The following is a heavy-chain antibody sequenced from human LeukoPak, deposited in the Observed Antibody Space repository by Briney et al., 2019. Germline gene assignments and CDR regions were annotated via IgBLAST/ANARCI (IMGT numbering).Heavy chain of an antibody. J-gene: IGHJ4*02. CDR3: ARDGYSGSDAL. Sequence: PSETLSLTCTVSGYSISSDYYWGWIRQPPGKGLEWIGSVYHSGNTYYNPSLKSRVTISVDTSKNQFSLKLSSVTAADTAVYYCARDGYSGSDALWGQGTLVTVSS. D-gene: IGHD5-12*01. CDR2: VYHSGNT. V-gene: IGHV4-38-2*02. CDR1: GYSISSDYY.